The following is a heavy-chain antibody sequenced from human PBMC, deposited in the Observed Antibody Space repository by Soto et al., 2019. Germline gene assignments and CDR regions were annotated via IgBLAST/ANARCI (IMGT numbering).Heavy chain of an antibody. J-gene: IGHJ4*02. Sequence: ASVKVSCKASGYTFTSYDINWVRQATGQGLEWMGRIIPIFGIANYAQKFQGRVTISRDNSQNTLFLQMTSLRADDTAVYYCAKGGYTFAYEWGQGALVTVSS. CDR3: AKGGYTFAYE. CDR2: IIPIFGIA. CDR1: GYTFTSYD. V-gene: IGHV1-69*04. D-gene: IGHD5-18*01.